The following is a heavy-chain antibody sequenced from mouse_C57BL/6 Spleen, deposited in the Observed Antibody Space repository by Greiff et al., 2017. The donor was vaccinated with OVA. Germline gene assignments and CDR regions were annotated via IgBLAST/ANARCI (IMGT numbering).Heavy chain of an antibody. V-gene: IGHV1-63*01. D-gene: IGHD1-1*02. CDR2: LYPGGGYT. CDR3: ARLGGSNYWYFDV. J-gene: IGHJ1*03. Sequence: QVQLQQSGAELVRPGTSVKMSCKASGYTFTNYWIGWAKQRPGHGLEWIGDLYPGGGYTNYNEKFKGKATLTADKSSSTAYMQFSSLTSEDSAIYYCARLGGSNYWYFDVWGTGTTVTVSS. CDR1: GYTFTNYW.